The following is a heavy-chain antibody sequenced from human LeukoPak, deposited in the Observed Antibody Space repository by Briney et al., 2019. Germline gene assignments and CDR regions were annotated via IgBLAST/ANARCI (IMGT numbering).Heavy chain of an antibody. CDR1: GGSISSSSYY. J-gene: IGHJ5*02. CDR3: ARRDSSGYYGPLNWFDP. CDR2: IYYSGST. Sequence: SETLSLTCTVSGGSISSSSYYWGWICQPPGKGLEWIGSIYYSGSTYYNPSLKSRVTISVDTSKNQFSLKLSSVTAADTAVCYCARRDSSGYYGPLNWFDPWGQGTLVTVSS. V-gene: IGHV4-39*01. D-gene: IGHD3-22*01.